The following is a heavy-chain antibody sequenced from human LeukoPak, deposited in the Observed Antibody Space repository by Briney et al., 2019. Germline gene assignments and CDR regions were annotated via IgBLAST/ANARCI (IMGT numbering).Heavy chain of an antibody. CDR1: GFTFGDYA. J-gene: IGHJ6*03. D-gene: IGHD5-18*01. CDR2: IRSKAYGGTT. CDR3: TRVGSEQLWRVRSYYMDV. V-gene: IGHV3-49*04. Sequence: GGSLRLSCTASGFTFGDYAMSWVRQAPGKGLEWVGFIRSKAYGGTTEYAASVKGRFTISRDDSKSIAYLQMNSLKTEDTAVYYCTRVGSEQLWRVRSYYMDVWGKGTTVTISS.